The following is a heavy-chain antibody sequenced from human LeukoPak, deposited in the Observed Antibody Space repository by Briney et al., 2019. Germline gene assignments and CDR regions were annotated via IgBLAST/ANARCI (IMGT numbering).Heavy chain of an antibody. CDR1: GGTFSSYA. CDR2: IIPIFGTA. Sequence: SVKVSCKASGGTFSSYAISWVRQAPGQGLEWMGRIIPIFGTANYAQKFQGRVTITTDESTSTAYMELSSLRSEDTAVYYCARTFTDYGGNSDYYYMDVWGKGTTVTVSS. D-gene: IGHD4-23*01. J-gene: IGHJ6*03. CDR3: ARTFTDYGGNSDYYYMDV. V-gene: IGHV1-69*05.